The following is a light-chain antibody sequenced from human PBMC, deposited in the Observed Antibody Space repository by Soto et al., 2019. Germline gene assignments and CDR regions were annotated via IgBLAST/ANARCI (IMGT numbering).Light chain of an antibody. J-gene: IGLJ1*01. CDR2: GDS. CDR3: QSSDSRLSGSDV. V-gene: IGLV1-40*01. Sequence: QSALTQPPSVSGAPGQRVTISCTGSSSNIGAGYHVHWYQQLPGAAPKLLIFGDSNRPSGVPDRFSGSKSGTSASLAITGLQADGEADYYCQSSDSRLSGSDVFGTGTKVTVL. CDR1: SSNIGAGYH.